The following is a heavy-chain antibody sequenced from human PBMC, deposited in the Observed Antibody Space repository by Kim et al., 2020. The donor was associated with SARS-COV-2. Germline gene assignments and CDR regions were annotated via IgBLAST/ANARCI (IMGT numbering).Heavy chain of an antibody. Sequence: SETLSLTCTVSGDSISRSSNYWGWIRQPPGKGREWMGRINYSGNTYYNPSLKSRVTISVDTSKNQFSLKMRSVTAADTAVYYCARLVSENSAVEYWGQGTLVTVSS. J-gene: IGHJ4*02. CDR1: GDSISRSSNY. V-gene: IGHV4-39*01. CDR3: ARLVSENSAVEY. CDR2: INYSGNT.